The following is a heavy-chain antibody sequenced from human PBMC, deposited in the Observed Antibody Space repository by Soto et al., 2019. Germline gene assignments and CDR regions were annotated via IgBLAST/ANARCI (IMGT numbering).Heavy chain of an antibody. D-gene: IGHD3-3*02. J-gene: IGHJ4*02. V-gene: IGHV2-70*04. CDR3: ARTIILVRAPSFDF. Sequence: SGPTLVNPTQTLTLTCTFSGFSLTTSGVRVSWLRQSPGKALEWLARIDWDDDKVYSTSLKTRLTISKDSSKNQVVLTMTNVNPMDTDTKDGARTIILVRAPSFDFWGQGNLVTVSS. CDR2: IDWDDDK. CDR1: GFSLTTSGVR.